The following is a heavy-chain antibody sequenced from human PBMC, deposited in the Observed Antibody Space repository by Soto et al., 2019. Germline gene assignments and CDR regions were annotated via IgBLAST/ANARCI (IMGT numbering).Heavy chain of an antibody. CDR3: ARFFSNYGVDYPFDP. D-gene: IGHD4-4*01. V-gene: IGHV4-30-4*01. Sequence: SETLSLTCTVSGGSISSNDYYWNWIRQAPGKGPEWIAYIFYSGGTYYNPSLKSRVTISVDTSKNQFSLKLSSVTAADTAVYYCARFFSNYGVDYPFDPWGQGTMVTV. J-gene: IGHJ3*01. CDR1: GGSISSNDYY. CDR2: IFYSGGT.